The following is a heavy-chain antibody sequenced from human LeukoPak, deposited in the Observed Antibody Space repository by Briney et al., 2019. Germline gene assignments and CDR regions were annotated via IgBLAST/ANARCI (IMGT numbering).Heavy chain of an antibody. Sequence: PSETLSLTCSVSGGSIGSTSHYWGWIRQPPGKGLEWIGSIYYSGSTYYNPSLKSRVTMSIDTSKNQVSLKLSSVAAADTAVYYCARRGYCGGDCYPYWGPGTLVTVSS. V-gene: IGHV4-39*01. D-gene: IGHD2-21*02. CDR2: IYYSGST. CDR3: ARRGYCGGDCYPY. CDR1: GGSIGSTSHY. J-gene: IGHJ4*02.